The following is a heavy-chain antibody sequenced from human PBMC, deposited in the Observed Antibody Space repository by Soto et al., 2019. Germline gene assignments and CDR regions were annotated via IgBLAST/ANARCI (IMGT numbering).Heavy chain of an antibody. J-gene: IGHJ6*02. D-gene: IGHD6-6*01. CDR2: INHSGST. Sequence: QVQLQQWGAGLLKPSETLSLTCAVYGGSFSGYYWSWIRQPPGKGLEWIGEINHSGSTNYNPSLKSRVTISVDTSKNQFSLKLSSVTAADTAVYYCARGYSSSRVYYYYGMDVWGQGTTVTVSS. CDR1: GGSFSGYY. CDR3: ARGYSSSRVYYYYGMDV. V-gene: IGHV4-34*01.